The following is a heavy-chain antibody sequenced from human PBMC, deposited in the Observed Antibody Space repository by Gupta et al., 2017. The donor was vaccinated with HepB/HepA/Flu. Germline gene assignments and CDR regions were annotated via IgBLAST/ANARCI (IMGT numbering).Heavy chain of an antibody. Sequence: QVPLQEWGPGLVKPSQTLSLTCTVPGGSISNSGYYWSWIRQHPGKGLGWIGFIYHNGNAHYSPSLKSRVTISVDTAKNQFSLKLTSVTAADTAVYYWAKTDYDSSGFYLYGWFDTWGQGTRVTVSS. CDR2: IYHNGNA. V-gene: IGHV4-31*03. J-gene: IGHJ5*02. CDR1: GGSISNSGYY. D-gene: IGHD3-22*01. CDR3: AKTDYDSSGFYLYGWFDT.